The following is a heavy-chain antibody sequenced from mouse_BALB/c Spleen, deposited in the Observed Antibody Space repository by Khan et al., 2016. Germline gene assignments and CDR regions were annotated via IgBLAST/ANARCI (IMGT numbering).Heavy chain of an antibody. J-gene: IGHJ3*01. CDR3: ARGAS. V-gene: IGHV1-9*01. Sequence: QVQLQQSGAELMKPGASVKISCKASGYTFSRYWIEWIKERPGHGLEWIGEILPGTESTNYNDKIKGKAAFTAESSSSTAYIQLNSLTSEDSAVYYCARGASWGQGTLVTVSA. CDR2: ILPGTEST. CDR1: GYTFSRYW.